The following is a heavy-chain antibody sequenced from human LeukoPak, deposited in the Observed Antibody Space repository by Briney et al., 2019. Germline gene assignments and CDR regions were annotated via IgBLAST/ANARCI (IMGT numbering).Heavy chain of an antibody. J-gene: IGHJ4*02. CDR3: ARSMVRGVNNNKRLDY. CDR2: ISAYNGNT. CDR1: GYTFTSYG. V-gene: IGHV1-18*01. Sequence: ASVKVSCKASGYTFTSYGISWVRQAPGQGLEWMGWISAYNGNTNYAQKLQGRVTMTTDTSTSTAYMELRSLRSDDTAVYYCARSMVRGVNNNKRLDYWGQGTLVTVSS. D-gene: IGHD3-10*01.